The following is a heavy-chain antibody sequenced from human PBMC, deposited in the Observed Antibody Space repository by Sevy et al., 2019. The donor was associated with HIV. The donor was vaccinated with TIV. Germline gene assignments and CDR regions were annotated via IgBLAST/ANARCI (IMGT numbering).Heavy chain of an antibody. Sequence: GGSLRLSCAASGFTFSNAWMSWVRQAPGKGLEWVGRIKSITDGGTTDYAAPVKGRFTISRDDSKNTLYLQMNSLKIEDTAVYYCTSRITMVRGVLPQYYYGMDVWGQGTTVTVSS. V-gene: IGHV3-15*01. D-gene: IGHD3-10*01. CDR3: TSRITMVRGVLPQYYYGMDV. CDR2: IKSITDGGTT. CDR1: GFTFSNAW. J-gene: IGHJ6*02.